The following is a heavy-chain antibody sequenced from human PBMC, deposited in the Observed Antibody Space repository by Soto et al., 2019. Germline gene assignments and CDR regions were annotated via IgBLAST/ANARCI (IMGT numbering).Heavy chain of an antibody. CDR3: ARYLGGQIVDY. D-gene: IGHD1-26*01. Sequence: QVQLVQSGAEVKKPGASVQVSCKDSGYTFTSYGISWVRQAHGQGLEWMGWISGYNGNTKYAQKLQGRVTMTTDTSTRTDYMELRSLRSDDTAVYYCARYLGGQIVDYWGQGTLVTVSS. CDR1: GYTFTSYG. V-gene: IGHV1-18*01. CDR2: ISGYNGNT. J-gene: IGHJ4*02.